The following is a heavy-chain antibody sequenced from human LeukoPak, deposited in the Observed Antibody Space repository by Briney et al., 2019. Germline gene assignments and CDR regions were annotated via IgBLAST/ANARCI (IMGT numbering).Heavy chain of an antibody. CDR2: ISTYNGDT. Sequence: GASVKVSCKASGYSFDSYGINWMRQAPGQGLEWMGWISTYNGDTNYAQNLQGRLTVTTDTSTNTVFMELRSLKSDDTALYFCARDFTVFGMYNWFDPWGQGTLATVSS. CDR1: GYSFDSYG. CDR3: ARDFTVFGMYNWFDP. J-gene: IGHJ5*02. D-gene: IGHD3-3*01. V-gene: IGHV1-18*01.